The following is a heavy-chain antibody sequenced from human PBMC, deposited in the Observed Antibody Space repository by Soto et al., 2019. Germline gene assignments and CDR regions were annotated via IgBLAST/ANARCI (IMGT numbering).Heavy chain of an antibody. V-gene: IGHV3-23*01. CDR2: ISGGGSNT. CDR1: GFNFSHYA. D-gene: IGHD4-4*01. J-gene: IGHJ4*02. Sequence: GSLRLSCEASGFNFSHYAMHWVRQAPGKGLEWVSGISGGGSNTFYADYVKGRFTISRDNSKNTLLLQMNSMGAEDTAVYYCTKDSNKYSSSLRGRYFDYWGQGIGVTVSS. CDR3: TKDSNKYSSSLRGRYFDY.